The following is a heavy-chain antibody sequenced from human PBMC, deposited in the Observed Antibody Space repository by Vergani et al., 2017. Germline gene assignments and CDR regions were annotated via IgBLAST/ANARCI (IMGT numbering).Heavy chain of an antibody. J-gene: IGHJ4*02. CDR3: ARGGTATGFDS. Sequence: QVQLVQSGSELKQPGAPVELSCKTSGYTFSSFPMYWVRQAPGQGLEYMGRINTNTGKPTYAQGFTGRFVFSLDTTVSTAFLQITGLKPEDSAIYYCARGGTATGFDSWGQGTLVTVSS. V-gene: IGHV7-4-1*02. CDR1: GYTFSSFP. CDR2: INTNTGKP. D-gene: IGHD2-15*01.